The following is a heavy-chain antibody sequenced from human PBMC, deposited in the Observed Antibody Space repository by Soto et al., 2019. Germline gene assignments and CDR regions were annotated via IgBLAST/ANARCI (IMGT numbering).Heavy chain of an antibody. CDR2: ISFDENNK. V-gene: IGHV3-30-3*01. D-gene: IGHD2-2*03. CDR3: ASAMDAVRASEDNWVDP. J-gene: IGHJ5*02. Sequence: QVQLVESGGGVVQPGRSLRLSCAASGFTFRNYHMHWVRQAPGKGLEWVARISFDENNKYYTDSVKGRLTISRDNSTNTLYLQMNSLRDEDTAVYYCASAMDAVRASEDNWVDPWGQGTLVTVSS. CDR1: GFTFRNYH.